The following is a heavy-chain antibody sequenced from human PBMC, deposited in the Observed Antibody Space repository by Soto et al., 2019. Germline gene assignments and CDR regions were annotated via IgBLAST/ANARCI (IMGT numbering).Heavy chain of an antibody. D-gene: IGHD3-9*01. CDR1: GGSFSGYY. Sequence: PSETLPLTCAVYGGSFSGYYWSWIRQPPGKGLEWIGEINHSGSTNYNPSLKSRVTISVDTSKNQFSLKLSSVTAADTAVYYCARGGPYDILTGYGYWGQGXLVTVPS. CDR2: INHSGST. V-gene: IGHV4-34*01. CDR3: ARGGPYDILTGYGY. J-gene: IGHJ4*02.